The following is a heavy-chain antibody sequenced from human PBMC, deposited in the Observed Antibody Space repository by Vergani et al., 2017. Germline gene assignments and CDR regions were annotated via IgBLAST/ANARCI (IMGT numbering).Heavy chain of an antibody. D-gene: IGHD2-15*01. V-gene: IGHV4-38-2*01. CDR3: ARIGYEMLK. Sequence: QVQVPESGPGLVKPSETLSLTCAVSGYSLKSAYYWGWIRQPPGEGLEWIGSISHTGITDYTPSLESRVTILADTSRNQFSLRLSSVTAADTAVYYCARIGYEMLKWGQGILVTVSS. CDR1: GYSLKSAYY. CDR2: ISHTGIT. J-gene: IGHJ4*02.